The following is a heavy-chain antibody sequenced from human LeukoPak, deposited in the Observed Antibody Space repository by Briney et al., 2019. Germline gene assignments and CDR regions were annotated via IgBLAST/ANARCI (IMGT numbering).Heavy chain of an antibody. CDR1: GFTFGSYA. V-gene: IGHV3-23*01. CDR2: ISGSAGST. CDR3: AKVVLAAAMN. Sequence: GASLRLSCAASGFTFGSYAMGWVRQAPGKGLEWVSAISGSAGSTYYADSLRGRFTISRDNSKNTLFLQMNSLRADDTAIYYCAKVVLAAAMNWGQGTLVTVSS. D-gene: IGHD6-13*01. J-gene: IGHJ4*02.